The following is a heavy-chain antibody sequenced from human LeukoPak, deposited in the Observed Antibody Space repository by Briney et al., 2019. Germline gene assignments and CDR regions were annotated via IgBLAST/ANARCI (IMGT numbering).Heavy chain of an antibody. CDR2: INPSGGST. D-gene: IGHD6-6*01. J-gene: IGHJ3*02. CDR1: GYTFTSYY. CDR3: ARDRSTSSSEPYAFDI. Sequence: ASVKVSCKASGYTFTSYYMHWVRQAPGQGLEWMGIINPSGGSTSYAQKFQGRVTMTRDMSTSTVYMELSSLRSEDTAVYYCARDRSTSSSEPYAFDIWGQGTMVTVSS. V-gene: IGHV1-46*01.